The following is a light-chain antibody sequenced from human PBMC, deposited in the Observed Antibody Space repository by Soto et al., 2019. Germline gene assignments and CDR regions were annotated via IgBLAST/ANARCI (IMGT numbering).Light chain of an antibody. V-gene: IGKV1-9*01. J-gene: IGKJ5*01. CDR1: QGINSY. CDR3: QQYNSPIT. Sequence: DIQLTQSPSFLSASEGDRVTVTCRASQGINSYLAWYQQKPGKAPKLLIYTASTLQSGVPSRFSGSGSGTEFTLTISSLQPDDFATYYCQQYNSPITFGQGTRLEIK. CDR2: TAS.